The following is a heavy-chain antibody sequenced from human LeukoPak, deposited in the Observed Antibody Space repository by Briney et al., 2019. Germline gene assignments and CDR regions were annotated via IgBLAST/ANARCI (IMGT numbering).Heavy chain of an antibody. V-gene: IGHV5-10-1*01. J-gene: IGHJ4*02. CDR1: GYSFTSYW. Sequence: GESLKISCKGSGYSFTSYWISWVRQMPGKGLEWMGRIDPSDSYTNYSPSLQGHVTISADKSISTAYLQWSSLKASDTAMYYCARQFAEGVQLWLMDYWGQGTLVTVSS. CDR2: IDPSDSYT. CDR3: ARQFAEGVQLWLMDY. D-gene: IGHD5-18*01.